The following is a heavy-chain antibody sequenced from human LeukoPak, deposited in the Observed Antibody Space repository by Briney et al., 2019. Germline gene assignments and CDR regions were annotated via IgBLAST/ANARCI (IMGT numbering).Heavy chain of an antibody. D-gene: IGHD2-2*01. CDR2: IYYSGST. CDR1: GGSISSSSYY. V-gene: IGHV4-39*07. J-gene: IGHJ5*02. CDR3: ARGNLQYQLLMPYNWFDP. Sequence: SETLSLTCTVSGGSISSSSYYWGWIRQPPGKGLEWIGSIYYSGSTYYNPSLKSRVTISVDTSKNQFSLKLSSVTAADTAVYYCARGNLQYQLLMPYNWFDPWGQGTLVTVSS.